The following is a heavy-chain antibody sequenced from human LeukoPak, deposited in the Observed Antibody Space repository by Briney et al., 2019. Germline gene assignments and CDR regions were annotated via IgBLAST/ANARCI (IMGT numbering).Heavy chain of an antibody. D-gene: IGHD1-26*01. J-gene: IGHJ4*02. CDR3: ANLRMGYFDY. V-gene: IGHV3-23*01. Sequence: PGGSLRLSCAASRFTFSNYAMSWVRQAPGKGLEWVSTISGNGRRTYYADSVKGRFTISRDNSKNTLSLQMNSLRAEDTAVYYCANLRMGYFDYWGQGTLVTVSS. CDR1: RFTFSNYA. CDR2: ISGNGRRT.